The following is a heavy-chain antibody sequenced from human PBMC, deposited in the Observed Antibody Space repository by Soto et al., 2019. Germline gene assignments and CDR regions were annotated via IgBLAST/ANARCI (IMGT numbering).Heavy chain of an antibody. Sequence: GGSLRLSCAASGFTFSSYSMNWVRQAPGKGLEWVSYSSSSSSTIYYADSVKGRFTISRDNAKNSLYLQMNSLRDEDTAVYYCARGGGRMTTVYYYGLDVWGQGTTVTVYS. J-gene: IGHJ6*02. D-gene: IGHD4-4*01. CDR1: GFTFSSYS. CDR2: SSSSSSTI. V-gene: IGHV3-48*02. CDR3: ARGGGRMTTVYYYGLDV.